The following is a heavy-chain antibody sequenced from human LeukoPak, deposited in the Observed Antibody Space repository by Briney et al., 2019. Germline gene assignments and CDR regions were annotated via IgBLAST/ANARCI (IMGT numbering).Heavy chain of an antibody. CDR3: ARDISSRYFDL. CDR2: IWYDGSNK. Sequence: GGSLRLSCAASGFTFSSYGMHWVRQAPGKGLEWVAVIWYDGSNKYYADSVKGRFTISRDNSKNTLYLQMNSLRAEDTAVYYCARDISSRYFDLWGQGTLVTVSS. CDR1: GFTFSSYG. V-gene: IGHV3-33*01. J-gene: IGHJ4*02.